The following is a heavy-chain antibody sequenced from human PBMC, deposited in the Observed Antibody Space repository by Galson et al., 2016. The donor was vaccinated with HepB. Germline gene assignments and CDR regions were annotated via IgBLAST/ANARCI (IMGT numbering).Heavy chain of an antibody. CDR3: ARSGYCSGAACYSEGLDV. J-gene: IGHJ6*02. D-gene: IGHD2-15*01. Sequence: SGYTFTSNGISWVRQAPGQGLEWMGWINVYSDDTAYAHKFHGRVTLTADTSTATAYMELRSLRSDDTAVYYCARSGYCSGAACYSEGLDVWGQGTTVTVSS. CDR1: GYTFTSNG. V-gene: IGHV1-18*01. CDR2: INVYSDDT.